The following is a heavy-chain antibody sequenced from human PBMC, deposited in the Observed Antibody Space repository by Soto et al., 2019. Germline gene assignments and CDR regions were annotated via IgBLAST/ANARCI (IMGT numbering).Heavy chain of an antibody. D-gene: IGHD6-6*01. J-gene: IGHJ6*03. CDR1: GFTFSNAW. Sequence: GGSLRLSCAASGFTFSNAWMSWVRQAPGKGLEWVGRIKSKTDGGTTDYAAPVKGRFTISRDDSKNTLYLQMNSLKTEDTAVYYCTTVGTAARGPYYYYYMDVWGKGTTVTVSS. CDR2: IKSKTDGGTT. V-gene: IGHV3-15*01. CDR3: TTVGTAARGPYYYYYMDV.